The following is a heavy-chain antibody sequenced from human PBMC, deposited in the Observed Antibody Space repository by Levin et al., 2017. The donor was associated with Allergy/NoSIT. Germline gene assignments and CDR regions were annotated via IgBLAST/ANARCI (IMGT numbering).Heavy chain of an antibody. CDR3: ARTGFGDRYYYGMDV. J-gene: IGHJ6*02. CDR1: GGSISSYY. CDR2: IYYSGST. D-gene: IGHD3-10*01. Sequence: ASETLSLTCTVSGGSISSYYWSWIRQPPGKGLEWIGYIYYSGSTNYNPSLKSRVTISVDTSKNQFSLKLSSVTAADTAVYYCARTGFGDRYYYGMDVWGQGTTVTVSS. V-gene: IGHV4-59*01.